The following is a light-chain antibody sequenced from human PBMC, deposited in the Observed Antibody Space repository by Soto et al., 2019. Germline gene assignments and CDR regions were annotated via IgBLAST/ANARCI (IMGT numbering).Light chain of an antibody. V-gene: IGKV4-1*01. J-gene: IGKJ2*01. CDR3: QQYHSTPRT. CDR2: WAS. CDR1: QSVLYSSNNRNY. Sequence: DIVMTQSPDSLAVSLGERVTIHCKSSQSVLYSSNNRNYFAWYQQKPGQPPKLLIYWASTREFGVPDRFSGSGSGTDFTLSISSLQAEDVAVYFCQQYHSTPRTFGQGTKLEIK.